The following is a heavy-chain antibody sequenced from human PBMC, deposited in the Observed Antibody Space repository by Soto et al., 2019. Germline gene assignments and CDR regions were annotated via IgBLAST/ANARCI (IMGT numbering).Heavy chain of an antibody. D-gene: IGHD3-10*01. CDR3: ASYHHPSGVDY. CDR2: IYPGDSDT. V-gene: IGHV5-51*01. CDR1: GYSFTSYW. Sequence: GEYLKISCTGSGYSFTSYWIGWVRQMPGKGLEWMGIIYPGDSDTRYSPSFQGQVTISADKSISTAYLQWSSLKASDTAMYYCASYHHPSGVDYWGQGTLVTVSS. J-gene: IGHJ4*02.